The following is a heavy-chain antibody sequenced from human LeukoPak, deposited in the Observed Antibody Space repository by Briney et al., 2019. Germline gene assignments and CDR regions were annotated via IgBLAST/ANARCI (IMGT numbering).Heavy chain of an antibody. CDR2: IAVVGGNT. CDR3: ARDCCSGGGPLDI. Sequence: GGSLRLSCAASGFTFSNYGMAWVRQAPGKGLEWVSTIAVVGGNTHYADSVEGRFTISRQDSNNALHLQLNSLRAEDTAIYYRARDCCSGGGPLDIWGQGTLVTVSS. D-gene: IGHD2-15*01. V-gene: IGHV3-23*01. CDR1: GFTFSNYG. J-gene: IGHJ4*02.